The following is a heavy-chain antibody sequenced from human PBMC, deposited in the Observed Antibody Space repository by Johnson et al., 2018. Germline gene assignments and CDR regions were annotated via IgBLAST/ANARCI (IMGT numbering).Heavy chain of an antibody. J-gene: IGHJ4*02. CDR2: IKEDGSDK. Sequence: VQPGGSLRLSCAGSGFIFSNYWMSWLRQAPGKGQEWVDNIKEDGSDKVYVDSVKGRFTISRDNAKNSLYLQMNSLRAEDPAVYYCSRDPLHLMGWEDWGQGTLVTGSS. CDR3: SRDPLHLMGWED. V-gene: IGHV3-7*01. D-gene: IGHD1-26*01. CDR1: GFIFSNYW.